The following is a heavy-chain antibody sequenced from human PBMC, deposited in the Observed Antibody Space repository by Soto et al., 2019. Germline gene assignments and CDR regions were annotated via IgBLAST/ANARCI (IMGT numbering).Heavy chain of an antibody. Sequence: PSETLSLTCAVSGGSITSNNWWSWVRQPPGKGLEWIGEIYHSGSINYNPSLNSRVTISVDTSKNQFSLKLSSVTAADTAVYYCARDHRAYPYCSSTSCYPDRGYYMDVWGKGTTVTVSS. CDR3: ARDHRAYPYCSSTSCYPDRGYYMDV. CDR2: IYHSGSI. J-gene: IGHJ6*03. D-gene: IGHD2-2*01. CDR1: GGSITSNNW. V-gene: IGHV4-4*02.